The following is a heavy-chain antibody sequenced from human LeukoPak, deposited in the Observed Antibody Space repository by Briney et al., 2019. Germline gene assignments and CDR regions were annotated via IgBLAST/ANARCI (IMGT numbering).Heavy chain of an antibody. J-gene: IGHJ4*02. V-gene: IGHV4-59*01. CDR3: ARTPTYSSSWIFDY. D-gene: IGHD6-13*01. CDR1: GGSISSYY. Sequence: PSETLSLTCTVSGGSISSYYWSWIRQPPGKGLEWIGCIYYSVSTNYNPSLKSRVTISVDTSKNQFSLKLSSVTAADTAVYYCARTPTYSSSWIFDYWGQGTLVTVSS. CDR2: IYYSVST.